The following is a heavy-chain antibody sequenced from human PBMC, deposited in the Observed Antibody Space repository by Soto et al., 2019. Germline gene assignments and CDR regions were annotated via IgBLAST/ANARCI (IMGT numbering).Heavy chain of an antibody. Sequence: SETLSLTCTVSGGSISSGGYYWSWIRQHPGKGLEWIGYIYYSGSTYYNPSLKSRVTISVDTSKNQFSLKLSSVTAADTAVYYCARGTGGAARPEGWDYYYYYGMDVWGQGTTVTVSS. CDR3: ARGTGGAARPEGWDYYYYYGMDV. CDR1: GGSISSGGYY. J-gene: IGHJ6*02. V-gene: IGHV4-31*03. D-gene: IGHD6-6*01. CDR2: IYYSGST.